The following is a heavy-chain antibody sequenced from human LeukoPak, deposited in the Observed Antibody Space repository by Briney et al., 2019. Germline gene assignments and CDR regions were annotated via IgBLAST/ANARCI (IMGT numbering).Heavy chain of an antibody. Sequence: GASVKVSCKASGGTFSSYAISWVRQAPGQGLEWMGRIIPILGIANYAQKFQGRVTITADKSTSTAYMELSSLRSEDTAVYYCASGQQLVNNRFDPWGQGTLVTVSS. D-gene: IGHD6-13*01. CDR3: ASGQQLVNNRFDP. CDR1: GGTFSSYA. J-gene: IGHJ5*02. CDR2: IIPILGIA. V-gene: IGHV1-69*04.